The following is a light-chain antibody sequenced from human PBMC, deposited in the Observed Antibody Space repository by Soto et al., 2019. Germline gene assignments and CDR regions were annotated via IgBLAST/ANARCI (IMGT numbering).Light chain of an antibody. CDR1: QRVSSY. CDR2: DAS. Sequence: EIVLTQSPATLSLSPGERATLSCRASQRVSSYLAWYQQKPGQAPRLLIYDASNRAKGIPARLRGSGSGTDVTRNISSLEPEDFAIYYCQQRINWPPVTFGGGTKVQIK. CDR3: QQRINWPPVT. J-gene: IGKJ4*01. V-gene: IGKV3-11*01.